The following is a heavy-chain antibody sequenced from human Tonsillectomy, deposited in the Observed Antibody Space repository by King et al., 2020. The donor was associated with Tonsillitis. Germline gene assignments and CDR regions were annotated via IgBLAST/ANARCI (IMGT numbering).Heavy chain of an antibody. CDR1: GGSISSGGYS. CDR2: IYYSGST. J-gene: IGHJ6*02. V-gene: IGHV4-30-4*07. Sequence: LLQESGPGLVKPSQTLSLTCAVSGGSISSGGYSWSWIRQPPGKGLEWIGYIYYSGSTYYNPSLKSRVTISVDTSKNQFSLKLSSVTAADTAVYYCARTYYYDSSGYYYYYYYGMDVWGQGTTVTVSS. CDR3: ARTYYYDSSGYYYYYYYGMDV. D-gene: IGHD3-22*01.